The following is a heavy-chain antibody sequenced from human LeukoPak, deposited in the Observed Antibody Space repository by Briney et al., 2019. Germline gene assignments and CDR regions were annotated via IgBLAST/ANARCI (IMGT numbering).Heavy chain of an antibody. CDR1: GFTFSSYA. Sequence: GGSLRLSCAASGFTFSSYAMSWVRQAPGKGLEWVSAISGSGGSTYYADSVKGRFTISRDNSKNTLYLQMNSLRAEDTAVYYCARGKYYHDSTGYYPGGDYWGQGTLVTVSA. D-gene: IGHD3-22*01. J-gene: IGHJ4*02. CDR2: ISGSGGST. V-gene: IGHV3-23*01. CDR3: ARGKYYHDSTGYYPGGDY.